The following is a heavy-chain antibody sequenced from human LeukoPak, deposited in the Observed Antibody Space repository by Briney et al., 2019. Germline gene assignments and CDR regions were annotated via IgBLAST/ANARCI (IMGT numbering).Heavy chain of an antibody. CDR3: ARVSSSWYVGWFDP. J-gene: IGHJ5*02. V-gene: IGHV7-4-1*02. Sequence: ASVKVSCKASGYTFTSYAMKWVRQAPGQGLERMGWINTNTGNPTYAQGFTGRFVFSLDTSVSTAYLQISSLKAEDTAVYYCARVSSSWYVGWFDPWGQGTLVTVSS. CDR1: GYTFTSYA. CDR2: INTNTGNP. D-gene: IGHD6-13*01.